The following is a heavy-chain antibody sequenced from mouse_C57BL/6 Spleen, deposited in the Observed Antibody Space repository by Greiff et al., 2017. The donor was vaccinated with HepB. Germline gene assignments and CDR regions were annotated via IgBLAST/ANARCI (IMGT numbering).Heavy chain of an antibody. J-gene: IGHJ4*01. V-gene: IGHV5-17*01. CDR1: GFTFSDYG. Sequence: EVKLAESGGGLVKPGGSLKLSCAASGFTFSDYGMHWVRQAPEKGLEWVAYISSGSSTIYYADTVKGRFTISRDNAKNTLFLQMTSLRSEDTAMYYCARRDYYGSSYAMDYWGQGTSVTVSS. CDR3: ARRDYYGSSYAMDY. D-gene: IGHD1-1*01. CDR2: ISSGSSTI.